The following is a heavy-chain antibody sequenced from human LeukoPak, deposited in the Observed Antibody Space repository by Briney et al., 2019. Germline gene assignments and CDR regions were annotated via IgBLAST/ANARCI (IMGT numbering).Heavy chain of an antibody. J-gene: IGHJ4*02. CDR3: ARDRSGHFDY. CDR2: MSGSGTTI. Sequence: PGGSLRLSCAASGFTFSDYYMTWIRQAPGKGLEWISYMSGSGTTIYYADSVKGRFTISRDNAKSSLYLQMDSLRAEDTAVYYCARDRSGHFDYWGQGTLVTVSS. CDR1: GFTFSDYY. V-gene: IGHV3-11*04.